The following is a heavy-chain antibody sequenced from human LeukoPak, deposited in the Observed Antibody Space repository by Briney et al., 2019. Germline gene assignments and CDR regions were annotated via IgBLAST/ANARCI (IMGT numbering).Heavy chain of an antibody. CDR2: INPNSGGT. V-gene: IGHV1-2*02. J-gene: IGHJ4*02. Sequence: ASVKVSCKASGYTFTGYYMHWVRQAPGQGLEWMGWINPNSGGTNYAQKFQGRVTMTRDTSISTAYMELSRLRSDDTAVYYCARDTHYDSSGYGDYWGQGTLVTVSS. D-gene: IGHD3-22*01. CDR1: GYTFTGYY. CDR3: ARDTHYDSSGYGDY.